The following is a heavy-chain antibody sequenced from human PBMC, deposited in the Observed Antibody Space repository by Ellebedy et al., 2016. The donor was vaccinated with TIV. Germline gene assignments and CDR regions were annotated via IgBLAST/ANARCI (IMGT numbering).Heavy chain of an antibody. J-gene: IGHJ4*02. Sequence: ASVKVSCKASGYTFTRDTIQWVRQAPGQRLEWMGWINAGNGNTKYSQKFQGRVTITRDTSASTAYMELSSLRSEDTAVYYCARTWCSSGCNFDYWGQGTLVTVSS. CDR3: ARTWCSSGCNFDY. CDR2: INAGNGNT. CDR1: GYTFTRDT. V-gene: IGHV1-3*01. D-gene: IGHD6-19*01.